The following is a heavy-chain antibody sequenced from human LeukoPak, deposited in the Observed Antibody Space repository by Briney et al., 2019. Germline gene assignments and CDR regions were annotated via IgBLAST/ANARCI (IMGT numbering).Heavy chain of an antibody. Sequence: ASVMVSCKASGYTFTSYGISWVRQAPGQGLEWMGWISAYNGNTNYAQKLQGRVTMTTDTSTSTAYMELRSLRSDDTAVYYCARGEMITFGGVTIPEGLDYWGQGTLVTVSS. J-gene: IGHJ4*02. CDR3: ARGEMITFGGVTIPEGLDY. CDR2: ISAYNGNT. V-gene: IGHV1-18*01. D-gene: IGHD3-16*01. CDR1: GYTFTSYG.